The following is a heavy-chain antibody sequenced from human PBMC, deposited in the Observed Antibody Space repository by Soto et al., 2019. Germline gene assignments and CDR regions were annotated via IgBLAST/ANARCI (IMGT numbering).Heavy chain of an antibody. D-gene: IGHD6-6*01. CDR2: INGDGSST. Sequence: GGSLRLSCSASGFAFSTYWMHWVRQAPGKGLVWVSRINGDGSSTTYADSVKGQFTISRDNAKNTLYLQMDSLRAEDTAVYYCARDVKYSSDYWGQGTLVTVSS. J-gene: IGHJ4*02. CDR1: GFAFSTYW. V-gene: IGHV3-74*01. CDR3: ARDVKYSSDY.